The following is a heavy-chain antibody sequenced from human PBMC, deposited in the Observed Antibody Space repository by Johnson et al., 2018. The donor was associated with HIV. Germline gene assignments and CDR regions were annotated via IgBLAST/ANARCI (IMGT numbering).Heavy chain of an antibody. CDR3: ARDHRAYCGGDCYSDAFDI. V-gene: IGHV3-33*08. CDR2: IWYDGSNK. J-gene: IGHJ3*02. CDR1: GFTFSSYG. D-gene: IGHD2-21*02. Sequence: QVQLVESGGGLVQPGGSLRLSCAASGFTFSSYGMHWVRQAPGKGLEWVAVIWYDGSNKYYVDSMKGRFTISRENAKNSLYLQMNSLRAEDTAVYYCARDHRAYCGGDCYSDAFDIWGQGTMVTVSS.